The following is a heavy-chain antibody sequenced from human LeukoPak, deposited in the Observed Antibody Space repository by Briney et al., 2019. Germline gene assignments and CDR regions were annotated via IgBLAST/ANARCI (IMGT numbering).Heavy chain of an antibody. V-gene: IGHV3-74*01. CDR1: GFIFSNYW. CDR2: MNSDGSSR. J-gene: IGHJ4*02. CDR3: ARESTTVGEYYFDY. D-gene: IGHD3-16*01. Sequence: GGSLRLSCAASGFIFSNYWMNWVRQVPGKGLMWVSRMNSDGSSRTYADSVKGRFTISRDNAKNILYLQMNSLRAEDLAVYYCARESTTVGEYYFDYWGQGTLVAVSS.